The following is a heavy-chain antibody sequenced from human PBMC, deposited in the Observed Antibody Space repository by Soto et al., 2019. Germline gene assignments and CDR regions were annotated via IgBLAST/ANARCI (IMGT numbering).Heavy chain of an antibody. D-gene: IGHD2-2*01. CDR1: GGSISSGGYY. V-gene: IGHV4-31*01. CDR3: AREIVVVPAAIFNWFDP. CDR2: IYYSGST. J-gene: IGHJ5*02. Sequence: QVQLQESGPGLVKPSQTLSLTCTVSGGSISSGGYYWSWIRQHPGKGLQWIGYIYYSGSTYYNPSLKSLVTISVDTSKNQFSLKLSSVTAADTAVYYCAREIVVVPAAIFNWFDPWGQGTLVTVSS.